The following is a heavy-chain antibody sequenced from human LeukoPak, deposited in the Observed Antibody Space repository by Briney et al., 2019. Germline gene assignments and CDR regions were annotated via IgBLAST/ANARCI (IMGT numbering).Heavy chain of an antibody. CDR2: IYTSAST. D-gene: IGHD5-12*01. CDR1: GASISSGSYY. CDR3: ATTGLLVAPI. J-gene: IGHJ3*02. V-gene: IGHV4-61*02. Sequence: PSQTLSLTCTVSGASISSGSYYWSWIRQPAGKGLEWIGRIYTSASTNYNPSLKSRVTISVDTAKNQFSLKLSSVTAADTAVYYSATTGLLVAPIWGQGTMVTVSS.